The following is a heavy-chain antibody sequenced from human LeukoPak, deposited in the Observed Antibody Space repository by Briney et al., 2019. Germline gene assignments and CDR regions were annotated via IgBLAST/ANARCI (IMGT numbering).Heavy chain of an antibody. J-gene: IGHJ4*02. Sequence: SETLSLTCTVSGASISSHYWSLIRQPPGKALEYIGYISTSGSTNYNPSLKSRVTISVDTSKNQFSLKLRSVTAADTAIYYCARLIPITRTTDYFDYWGQGALVTVSS. CDR3: ARLIPITRTTDYFDY. V-gene: IGHV4-4*09. CDR2: ISTSGST. D-gene: IGHD1-7*01. CDR1: GASISSHY.